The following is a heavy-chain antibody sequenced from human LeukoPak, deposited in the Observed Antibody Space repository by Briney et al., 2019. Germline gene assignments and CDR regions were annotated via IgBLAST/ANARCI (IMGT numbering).Heavy chain of an antibody. J-gene: IGHJ4*02. V-gene: IGHV4-39*07. CDR1: GGSVSTSDYY. CDR2: VFYTGKT. Sequence: SETLSLTCTVSGGSVSTSDYYWGWIRQSPVKGLEWIGDVFYTGKTNYNPSLRGRATISIDTSKNQFSLKLTYVAAADTAVYYCARVFDSWGQGTLVTVSS. CDR3: ARVFDS.